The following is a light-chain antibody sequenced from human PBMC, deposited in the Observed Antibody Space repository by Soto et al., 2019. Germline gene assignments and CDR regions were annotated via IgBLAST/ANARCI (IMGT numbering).Light chain of an antibody. CDR3: QHYNYWPPKT. V-gene: IGKV3-15*01. Sequence: EIVMTQSPATLSVSPGERTTLSCRASQSVGNNLAWYQQKHGQAPRLLIYGAYTRATGIPARFSGSVSGTDLALTISSLQSEDFAVYYCQHYNYWPPKTFGQGTKGEMK. CDR1: QSVGNN. J-gene: IGKJ1*01. CDR2: GAY.